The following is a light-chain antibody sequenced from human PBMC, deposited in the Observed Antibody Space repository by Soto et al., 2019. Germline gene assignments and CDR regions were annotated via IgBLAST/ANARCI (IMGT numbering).Light chain of an antibody. CDR2: DVS. CDR1: SSDVGGYNY. CDR3: CSYAGSYTFEV. J-gene: IGLJ1*01. Sequence: QSVLTQPRSVSLSPGQSVTISCTGTSSDVGGYNYVSWYQQHPGKAPKLMIYDVSKRPSGVPDRFSGSKSGNTASLTISGLQAEDEADYYCCSYAGSYTFEVFGTGTKVTVL. V-gene: IGLV2-11*01.